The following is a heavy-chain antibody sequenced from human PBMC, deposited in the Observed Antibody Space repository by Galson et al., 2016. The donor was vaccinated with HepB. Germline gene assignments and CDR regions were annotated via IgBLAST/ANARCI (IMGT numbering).Heavy chain of an antibody. CDR2: VSYHGSNY. CDR3: AGINTVAGFWNPLDY. J-gene: IGHJ4*02. Sequence: SLRLSCAASGFTFSSYAIHWVRQAPGKGLEWVAVVSYHGSNYYYAESVKGRFTISRDNSQNTVYLQMNSLRAEDTALYFCAGINTVAGFWNPLDYWGQGTLVTVSS. CDR1: GFTFSSYA. V-gene: IGHV3-30*03. D-gene: IGHD6-19*01.